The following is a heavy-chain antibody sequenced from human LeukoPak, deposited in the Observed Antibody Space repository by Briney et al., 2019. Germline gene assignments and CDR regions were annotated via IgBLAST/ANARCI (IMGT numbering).Heavy chain of an antibody. Sequence: ASVKVSFKASGYTFTSYAISWLRQAPAQELDWMGWISGYNGNTKYAKKVQGRVTMTTDTSTSTAYMEMRSLRSDDTAVYYCARGYSYGSDYYYGMDVWGQGTTVTVSS. V-gene: IGHV1-18*01. CDR3: ARGYSYGSDYYYGMDV. J-gene: IGHJ6*02. D-gene: IGHD5-18*01. CDR2: ISGYNGNT. CDR1: GYTFTSYA.